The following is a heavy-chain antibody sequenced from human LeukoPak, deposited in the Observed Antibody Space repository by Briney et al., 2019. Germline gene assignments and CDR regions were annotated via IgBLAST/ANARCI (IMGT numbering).Heavy chain of an antibody. J-gene: IGHJ4*02. V-gene: IGHV4-59*01. CDR2: IYYSGST. D-gene: IGHD2-15*01. CDR1: GGSISSYY. Sequence: SETLSLTCTVSGGSISSYYWSWIRQPPGKGLEWIGYIYYSGSTNYNPSLKSRVTISVDTSKNQFSLKLSSVTAADTAVYYCAREHCSGGSCLFDYWGQGTLVTASS. CDR3: AREHCSGGSCLFDY.